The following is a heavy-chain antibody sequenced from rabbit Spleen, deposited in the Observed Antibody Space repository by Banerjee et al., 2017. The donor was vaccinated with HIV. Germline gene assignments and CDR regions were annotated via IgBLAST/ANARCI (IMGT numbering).Heavy chain of an antibody. CDR2: IDSGSSGFT. CDR3: ARDLVTAIVWNFAL. V-gene: IGHV1S45*01. Sequence: QQQLEESGGGLVKPGASLTLTCTASGFSFGDRDVMCWVRQAPGKGLEWIACIDSGSSGFTYYASWAKGRFTITKTSSTTVTLQKTSLTAADAATYFCARDLVTAIVWNFALWGQGTLVTVS. J-gene: IGHJ3*01. CDR1: GFSFGDRDV. D-gene: IGHD3-3*01.